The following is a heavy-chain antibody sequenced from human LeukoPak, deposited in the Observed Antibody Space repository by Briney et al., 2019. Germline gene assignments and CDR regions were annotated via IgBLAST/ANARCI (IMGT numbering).Heavy chain of an antibody. CDR2: IYTSGST. Sequence: SQTLSLTCTVSGGSISSGGYYWSWIRQPAGKGLEWIGRIYTSGSTNYNPSLKSRVTISVDTSKNQFSLKLSSVTAADTAVYYCVREMGGWGSWRVFDYWGQGTLVTVSS. CDR3: VREMGGWGSWRVFDY. CDR1: GGSISSGGYY. D-gene: IGHD3-10*01. V-gene: IGHV4-61*02. J-gene: IGHJ4*02.